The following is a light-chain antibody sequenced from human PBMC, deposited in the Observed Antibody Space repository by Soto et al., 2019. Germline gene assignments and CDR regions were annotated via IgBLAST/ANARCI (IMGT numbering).Light chain of an antibody. CDR3: HQYNNRRHKMA. Sequence: VVTQSPATLSVFPGETATLSCRASQSVSSDLAWYQQRPGKAPRLLIHGASTRATGIPARFRVSGSGTEFKLTIRSLKFEDFATDYFHQYNNRRHKMAFGRGTKVEIK. CDR1: QSVSSD. J-gene: IGKJ1*01. CDR2: GAS. V-gene: IGKV3-15*01.